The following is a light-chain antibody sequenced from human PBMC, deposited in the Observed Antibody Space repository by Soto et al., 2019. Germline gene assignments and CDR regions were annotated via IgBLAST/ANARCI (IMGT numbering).Light chain of an antibody. J-gene: IGLJ3*02. V-gene: IGLV2-23*02. CDR2: EVS. CDR3: CSYAGSSSV. CDR1: SSDVGSYDH. Sequence: QSALTQPASVSGSPGQSITISCSGTSSDVGSYDHVAWYQQFPGKTPKLMIYEVSKRPSGVSNRFSGSKSGNTASLTISGLQAEDEADYYCCSYAGSSSVFGGGTKLTVL.